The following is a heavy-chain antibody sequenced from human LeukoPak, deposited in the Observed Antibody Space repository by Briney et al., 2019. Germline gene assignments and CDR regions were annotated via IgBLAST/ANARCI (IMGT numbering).Heavy chain of an antibody. Sequence: GGSLRLSCAASGFTVSSNYMSWVRQAPGKGLEWVSSIFPSGGEIHYAGSVRGRFTISRDNSKSTLSLQMNSLRAEDTAIYYCATYRQVLLPFESWGQGTLVTVSS. CDR1: GFTVSSNY. V-gene: IGHV3-53*01. CDR2: IFPSGGEI. CDR3: ATYRQVLLPFES. D-gene: IGHD2-8*02. J-gene: IGHJ4*02.